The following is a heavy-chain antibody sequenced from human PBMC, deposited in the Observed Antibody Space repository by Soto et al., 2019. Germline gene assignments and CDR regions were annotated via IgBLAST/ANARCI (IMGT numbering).Heavy chain of an antibody. CDR3: ARHPGYYDVLTGYSTYYFDY. J-gene: IGHJ4*02. CDR2: FFIGGNT. D-gene: IGHD3-9*01. V-gene: IGHV4-39*01. Sequence: SETLSLTCTVSGGSITGGSISSTTYYWGWMRQPPGKGLEWIASFFIGGNTYYNPSLKSRVTTSVDTSKNQFSLKLSSVTAADTAIYYCARHPGYYDVLTGYSTYYFDYWGQGALVT. CDR1: GGSITGGSISSTTYY.